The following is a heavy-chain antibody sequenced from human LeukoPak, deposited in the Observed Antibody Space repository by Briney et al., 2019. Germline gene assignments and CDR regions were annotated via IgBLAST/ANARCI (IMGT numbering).Heavy chain of an antibody. CDR1: GFTFSNYN. D-gene: IGHD3-10*01. Sequence: PGGSLRLSCAASGFTFSNYNMNWVRQAPGKGLEWISYISTSSSTIYYADSVKGRFTISRDNANNSLYLQMNSLRVEDTAVYYCATSFGRGALDIWGQGTMVTVSS. CDR2: ISTSSSTI. V-gene: IGHV3-48*01. J-gene: IGHJ3*02. CDR3: ATSFGRGALDI.